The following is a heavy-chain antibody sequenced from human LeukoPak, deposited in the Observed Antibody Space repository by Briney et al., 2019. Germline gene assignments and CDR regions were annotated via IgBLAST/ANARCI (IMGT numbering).Heavy chain of an antibody. CDR1: GGTFSSYD. Sequence: SVKVSCKASGGTFSSYDISWVRQAPGQGLEWMGGIIPIFGTANYAQKFQGTVTITTDESTSTAYMELSSLRSEDTAVYYCAGRGGVDIVAIGYYYYYYMDVWGKGTTVTVSS. CDR2: IIPIFGTA. D-gene: IGHD5-12*01. V-gene: IGHV1-69*05. J-gene: IGHJ6*03. CDR3: AGRGGVDIVAIGYYYYYYMDV.